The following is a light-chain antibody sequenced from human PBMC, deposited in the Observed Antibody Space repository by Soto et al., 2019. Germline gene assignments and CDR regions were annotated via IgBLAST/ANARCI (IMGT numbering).Light chain of an antibody. CDR1: QSLLHSNGYNY. Sequence: DVVMTQSPLSLPVTPGEPASISCRSSQSLLHSNGYNYLDWYLQKPGQSPQLLIYLGSNRSSGVPDRFSGSGSGTDSTLKISRVEAEDVGVYYCMQALQTPLTFGGGTRLEIK. CDR2: LGS. J-gene: IGKJ5*01. V-gene: IGKV2-28*01. CDR3: MQALQTPLT.